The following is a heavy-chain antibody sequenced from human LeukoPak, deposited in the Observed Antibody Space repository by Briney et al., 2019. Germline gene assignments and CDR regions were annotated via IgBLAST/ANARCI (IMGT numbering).Heavy chain of an antibody. V-gene: IGHV1-24*01. J-gene: IGHJ4*02. CDR3: ARASIAAAGTPFDY. Sequence: ASVKVSCKVSGYTLTELSMHWVRQAPGKGLEWMGGFDPEDGETIYAQKFQGRVTMTEDTSTDTAYMELSSLRSEDTAVYYCARASIAAAGTPFDYWGQGTLVTVSS. CDR1: GYTLTELS. D-gene: IGHD6-13*01. CDR2: FDPEDGET.